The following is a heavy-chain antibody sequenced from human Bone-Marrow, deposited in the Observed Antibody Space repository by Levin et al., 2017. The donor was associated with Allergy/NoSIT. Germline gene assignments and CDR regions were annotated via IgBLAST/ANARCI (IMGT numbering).Heavy chain of an antibody. J-gene: IGHJ4*02. Sequence: GVSLKISCTASGLTFTDYGVHWVRQAPDKGLEWVAIITSDGSHKYYADSVRGRFTISRDNSRNTVYLQMNSLRVEDTAVYFCAALGSFDYWGLGTLVTVSS. CDR3: AALGSFDY. D-gene: IGHD3-16*01. V-gene: IGHV3-30*03. CDR1: GLTFTDYG. CDR2: ITSDGSHK.